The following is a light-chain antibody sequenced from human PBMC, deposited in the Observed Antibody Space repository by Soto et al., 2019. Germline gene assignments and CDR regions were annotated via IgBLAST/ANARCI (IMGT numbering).Light chain of an antibody. J-gene: IGLJ3*02. CDR2: DVS. CDR3: SSYTFSSTRWV. V-gene: IGLV2-14*01. CDR1: SSDVGGYNH. Sequence: QSALTQPASVSGSPGQSITISCTGTSSDVGGYNHVSWYQQCPGKAPKVMIYDVSNRPSGVSYRVSGSKSGNTASLTISGLQAEDEADYYCSSYTFSSTRWVFCGGTKLTVL.